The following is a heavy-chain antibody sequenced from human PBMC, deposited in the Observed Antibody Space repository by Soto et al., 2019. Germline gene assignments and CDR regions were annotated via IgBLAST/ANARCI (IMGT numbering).Heavy chain of an antibody. CDR2: IYHSGST. Sequence: QVQLQESGPGLVKPSGTLSLTCAVSGGSISSSNWWRWVRQPPGKGLEWIGEIYHSGSTNYNPSLKSRVTISVDKSKNQFSLKLSSVTAADTAVYYCATILGDSSGYYLDYWGQGTLVTVSS. D-gene: IGHD3-22*01. CDR1: GGSISSSNW. J-gene: IGHJ4*02. CDR3: ATILGDSSGYYLDY. V-gene: IGHV4-4*02.